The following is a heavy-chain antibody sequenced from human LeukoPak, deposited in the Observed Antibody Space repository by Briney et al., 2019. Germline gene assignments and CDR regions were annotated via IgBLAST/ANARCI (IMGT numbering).Heavy chain of an antibody. V-gene: IGHV1-18*01. CDR1: GYTFTTYG. J-gene: IGHJ4*02. CDR2: ITPYNGNS. CDR3: ARAGGKDYSSSFFGGY. D-gene: IGHD6-6*01. Sequence: ASVKVSCKASGYTFTTYGFSWVRQAPGQGLEWMGWITPYNGNSYYTQRLQGRVTMTTDTSTNTAYMELRSLRSDDTAVYYCARAGGKDYSSSFFGGYWGQGTLVTVSS.